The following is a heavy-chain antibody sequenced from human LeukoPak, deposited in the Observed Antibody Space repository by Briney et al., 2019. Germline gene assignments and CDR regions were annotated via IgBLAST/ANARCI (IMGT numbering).Heavy chain of an antibody. CDR3: ARGRAEDILTGYYNGFGY. CDR1: GYSISSGYC. V-gene: IGHV4-38-2*02. J-gene: IGHJ4*02. Sequence: SETLSLTCTVSGYSISSGYCWGWIRQPPGKGLEWIGSIYHSGSPYYNPSLKSRVTISVDTSKNQFSLKLSSVTAADTAVYYCARGRAEDILTGYYNGFGYWGQGTLVTVSS. D-gene: IGHD3-9*01. CDR2: IYHSGSP.